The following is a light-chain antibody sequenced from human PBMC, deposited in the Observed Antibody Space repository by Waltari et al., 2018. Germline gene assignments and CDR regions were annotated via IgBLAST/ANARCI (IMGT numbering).Light chain of an antibody. CDR1: QSVSPW. Sequence: DIQMTQSPSTLSASVGARVTITCLASQSVSPWLAWYQQKPGTAPKLLIYDVSTLESGVPSRFSGSASGTEFTLTISSLQPDDFATYYCQQYNSFYLAFGQGTRVEIK. CDR2: DVS. CDR3: QQYNSFYLA. V-gene: IGKV1-5*01. J-gene: IGKJ1*01.